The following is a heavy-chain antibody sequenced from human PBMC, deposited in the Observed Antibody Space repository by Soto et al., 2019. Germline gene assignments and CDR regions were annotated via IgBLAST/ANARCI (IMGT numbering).Heavy chain of an antibody. Sequence: PGGSLRLSCAASGFIFTNYAMNWVRQAPGKGLEWVSVIGGRGNSAYYADSVQGRFTISRDNSKNTLSLQMSSLTADDTAIYYCARERGEYDSGWYIDRWGQGPPVTVSS. CDR1: GFIFTNYA. V-gene: IGHV3-23*01. D-gene: IGHD6-19*01. CDR3: ARERGEYDSGWYIDR. J-gene: IGHJ5*02. CDR2: IGGRGNSA.